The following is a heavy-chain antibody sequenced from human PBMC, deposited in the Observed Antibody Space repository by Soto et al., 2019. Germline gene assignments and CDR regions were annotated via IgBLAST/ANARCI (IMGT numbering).Heavy chain of an antibody. CDR2: TYYGSKWYN. CDR1: GDRVSSNSAA. J-gene: IGHJ6*02. V-gene: IGHV6-1*01. D-gene: IGHD3-3*01. Sequence: PSQTLSLTCAISGDRVSSNSAAWNWIRQSPSRGLEWLGRTYYGSKWYNDYAVSVKSRITINPDTSKNQFSLQLNSVTPEDTAVYYCARAGDYDSWSGYTSQYYYYGMDVWGQGTTVTVSS. CDR3: ARAGDYDSWSGYTSQYYYYGMDV.